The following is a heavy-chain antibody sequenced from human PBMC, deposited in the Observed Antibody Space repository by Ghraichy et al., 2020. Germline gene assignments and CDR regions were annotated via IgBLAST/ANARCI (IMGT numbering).Heavy chain of an antibody. J-gene: IGHJ5*02. Sequence: ASVKVSCKVSGYTLTELSMHWVRQAPGKGLEWMGGFDPEDGETIYAQKFQGRVTMTEDTSTDTAYMELSSLRSEDTAVYYCATAGIVGATGPWFDPWGQGTLVTVSS. CDR2: FDPEDGET. V-gene: IGHV1-24*01. CDR3: ATAGIVGATGPWFDP. CDR1: GYTLTELS. D-gene: IGHD1-26*01.